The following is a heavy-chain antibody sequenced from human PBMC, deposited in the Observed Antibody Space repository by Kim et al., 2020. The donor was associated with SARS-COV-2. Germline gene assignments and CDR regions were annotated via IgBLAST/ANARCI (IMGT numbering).Heavy chain of an antibody. J-gene: IGHJ4*02. CDR3: ARAHRASKNYFDY. Sequence: YAQKFQGTITITRDTSTSTVSMELSSLRAEDTAVYYCARAHRASKNYFDYWGQGTLVTVSS. V-gene: IGHV1-46*01. D-gene: IGHD2-2*01.